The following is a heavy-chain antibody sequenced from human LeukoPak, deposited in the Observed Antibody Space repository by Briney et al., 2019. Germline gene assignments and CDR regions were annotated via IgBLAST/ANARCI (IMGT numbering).Heavy chain of an antibody. CDR2: IYYSGSA. D-gene: IGHD5-24*01. V-gene: IGHV4-59*01. J-gene: IGHJ3*02. Sequence: SETLSLTCTVTNYSITSYSWNWIRQPPGKGLEWIGSIYYSGSADYIPSLRNRLTISVDTSKNEFSLKLSSVSAADTAVYYCATSDGYPYIDAFDIWGQGTMVTVSS. CDR3: ATSDGYPYIDAFDI. CDR1: NYSITSYS.